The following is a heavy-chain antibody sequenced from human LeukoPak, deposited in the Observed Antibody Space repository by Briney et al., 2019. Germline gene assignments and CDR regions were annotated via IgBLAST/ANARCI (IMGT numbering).Heavy chain of an antibody. J-gene: IGHJ1*01. CDR3: ARPLRSTVITPFQY. D-gene: IGHD4-23*01. CDR1: GGTFSSYA. V-gene: IGHV1-69*13. Sequence: SVNVSCKASGGTFSSYAISWVRQAPGQGLEWMGGIIPIFGTANYAQKFQGRVTITADESTSTAYMELSSLRSEDTAVYYCARPLRSTVITPFQYWGQGTLVTVSP. CDR2: IIPIFGTA.